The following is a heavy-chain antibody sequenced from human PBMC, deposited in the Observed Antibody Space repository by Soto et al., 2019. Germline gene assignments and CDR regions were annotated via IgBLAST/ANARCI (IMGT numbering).Heavy chain of an antibody. V-gene: IGHV3-23*01. CDR1: GFTFSSYA. CDR2: ISGSGGST. Sequence: EVQLLESGGGLVQPGGSLRLSCAASGFTFSSYAMSWVRQAPGKGLEWVSAISGSGGSTYYADSVKGRFTISRDNSKNTLYLQLNRLRAEDTAVYFCAKGGRYDLLKGDDYWGQGTLVTVSS. J-gene: IGHJ4*02. CDR3: AKGGRYDLLKGDDY. D-gene: IGHD3-9*01.